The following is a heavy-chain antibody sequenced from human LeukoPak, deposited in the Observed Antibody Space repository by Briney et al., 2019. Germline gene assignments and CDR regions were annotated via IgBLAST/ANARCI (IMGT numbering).Heavy chain of an antibody. CDR3: ARDSSGYYWHFDY. V-gene: IGHV3-48*01. CDR1: GFTFSSYS. J-gene: IGHJ4*02. Sequence: GGSLRLSCAASGFTFSSYSMNWVRQAPGKGLEWVSYISSSSSTIYYADSVKGRFTISRDNAKNSLYLQMNSLRAEDTAVYYCARDSSGYYWHFDYWGQGTLVTVSS. CDR2: ISSSSSTI. D-gene: IGHD3-22*01.